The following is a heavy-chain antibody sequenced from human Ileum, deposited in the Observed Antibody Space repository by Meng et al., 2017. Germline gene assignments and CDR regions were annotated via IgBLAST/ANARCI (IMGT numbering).Heavy chain of an antibody. CDR2: INHSGSS. Sequence: QVQLQQWGAGLLKPSETLSLTCAFYGGSFSHYDRNWIRQFPGKGLEWIGQINHSGSSNYNPSLSSRVTISADMSKSQSSLKLSSVTAADTAVYYCRLAYCIGDCGDYWGQGTLVTVSS. CDR3: RLAYCIGDCGDY. D-gene: IGHD2-21*02. J-gene: IGHJ4*02. V-gene: IGHV4-34*02. CDR1: GGSFSHYD.